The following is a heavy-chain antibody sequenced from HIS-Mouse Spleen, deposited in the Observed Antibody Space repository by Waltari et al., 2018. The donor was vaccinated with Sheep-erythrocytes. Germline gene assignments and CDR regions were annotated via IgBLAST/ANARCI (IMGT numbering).Heavy chain of an antibody. D-gene: IGHD2-2*01. CDR2: VNPNSGGT. Sequence: QVQLVQSGAEVKKPGASVKVSCKASGYTFTSYGISWVRQAPGQGLEWMGWVNPNSGGTNYAQKFQGRVTMTRDTSISTAYMELSRLRSDDTAVYYCARVSTYCSSTSCYHLYYYYGMDVWGQGTTVTVSS. CDR3: ARVSTYCSSTSCYHLYYYYGMDV. J-gene: IGHJ6*02. CDR1: GYTFTSYG. V-gene: IGHV1-2*02.